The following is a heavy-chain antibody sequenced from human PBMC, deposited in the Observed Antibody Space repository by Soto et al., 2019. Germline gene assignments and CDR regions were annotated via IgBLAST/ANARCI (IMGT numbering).Heavy chain of an antibody. J-gene: IGHJ4*02. CDR1: AFMFSTYG. V-gene: IGHV3-33*01. Sequence: PGGSLRLSCAASAFMFSTYGMHWVRQAPGKGLEWVAVISYDGFNRYYADSVKGRFTISRDNSKNTLYLQMNSLRAEDTAVYYCARSFYDSRGFYYASDYWGQGTLVTVSS. D-gene: IGHD3-22*01. CDR3: ARSFYDSRGFYYASDY. CDR2: ISYDGFNR.